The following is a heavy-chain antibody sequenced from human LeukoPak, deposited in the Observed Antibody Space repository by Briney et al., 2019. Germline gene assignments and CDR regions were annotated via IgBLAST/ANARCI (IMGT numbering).Heavy chain of an antibody. V-gene: IGHV3-11*04. Sequence: GGSLRLSCAASGFTFSDHYMSWIRQAPGKGLEWLSYISTSGGAIHYADSVKGRFTISRDNAKNSLYLQMNSLRAEDTAVYYCATSNIVARPDYWGQGTLVTVSS. CDR2: ISTSGGAI. CDR1: GFTFSDHY. J-gene: IGHJ4*02. CDR3: ATSNIVARPDY. D-gene: IGHD6-6*01.